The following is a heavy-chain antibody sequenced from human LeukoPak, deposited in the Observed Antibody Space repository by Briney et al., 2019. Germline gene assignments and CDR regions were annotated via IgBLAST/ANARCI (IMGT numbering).Heavy chain of an antibody. CDR1: GFTFSSYA. Sequence: GGSLRLSCAASGFTFSSYAMSWVRQAPGKGLEWGSAISGSGGSTYYADSVKGRFTISRDNSKNTLYLQMNSLRAEDTAVYYCAKDVGDYYDSSGPEGYWGQGTLVTVSS. CDR3: AKDVGDYYDSSGPEGY. J-gene: IGHJ4*02. V-gene: IGHV3-23*01. D-gene: IGHD3-22*01. CDR2: ISGSGGST.